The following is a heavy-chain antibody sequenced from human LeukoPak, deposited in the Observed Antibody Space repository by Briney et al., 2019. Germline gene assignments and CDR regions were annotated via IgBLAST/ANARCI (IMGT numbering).Heavy chain of an antibody. Sequence: GGSLRLSCAASGFTFSTYTMNWVRQAPGKGLEWVSSISSSGNYIYYADSVKGRFTISRDGAKTSLFLLMNSLRADDTAMYYCARAPHYCGGVCSDWYFDLWGRGTLVTVSS. V-gene: IGHV3-21*01. CDR1: GFTFSTYT. J-gene: IGHJ2*01. D-gene: IGHD2-21*02. CDR3: ARAPHYCGGVCSDWYFDL. CDR2: ISSSGNYI.